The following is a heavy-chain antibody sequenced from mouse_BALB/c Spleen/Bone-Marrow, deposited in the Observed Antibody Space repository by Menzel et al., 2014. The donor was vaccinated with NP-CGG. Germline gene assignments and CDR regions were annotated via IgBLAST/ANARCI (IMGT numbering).Heavy chain of an antibody. CDR3: ARHNYDETWFAY. V-gene: IGHV5-12*02. CDR1: GFTFSDYY. D-gene: IGHD2-4*01. Sequence: EVKLVESGGGLVQPGGSLKLSCATSGFTFSDYYMYWVRQTPEKRLEWVAYISNGGGSTYYPDTAKGRLTISRDNAKNTLYLQMSRLKSEDTAMYYCARHNYDETWFAYWGQGTLVTVSA. J-gene: IGHJ3*01. CDR2: ISNGGGST.